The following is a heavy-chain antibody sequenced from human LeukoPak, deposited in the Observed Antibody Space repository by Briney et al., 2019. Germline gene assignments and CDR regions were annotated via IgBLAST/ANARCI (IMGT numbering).Heavy chain of an antibody. CDR1: GGSFSGYY. Sequence: ASETLSLTCAVYGGSFSGYYWSWIRQPPGKGLEWIGEINHSGSTNYNPSLKSRVTISVDTSKNQFSLKLSSVTAADTAVYYCARGEDSGRYSLDYWGQGTLVTVSS. CDR2: INHSGST. J-gene: IGHJ4*02. D-gene: IGHD1-26*01. V-gene: IGHV4-34*01. CDR3: ARGEDSGRYSLDY.